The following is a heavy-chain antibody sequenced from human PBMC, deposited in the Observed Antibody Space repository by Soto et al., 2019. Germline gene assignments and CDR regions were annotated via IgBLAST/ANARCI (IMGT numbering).Heavy chain of an antibody. CDR2: VYYTETT. Sequence: SETMSITSGLSVGSINSSDHFWGWIQQTPGKGLEWIGSVYYTETTYYNPSLKSPVTISVETSRNTFSLKVNSVTAADTGIYYCARQRVLSTNMFITSFDPWGQGTLVTVSS. D-gene: IGHD3-10*02. J-gene: IGHJ5*02. CDR3: ARQRVLSTNMFITSFDP. V-gene: IGHV4-39*01. CDR1: VGSINSSDHF.